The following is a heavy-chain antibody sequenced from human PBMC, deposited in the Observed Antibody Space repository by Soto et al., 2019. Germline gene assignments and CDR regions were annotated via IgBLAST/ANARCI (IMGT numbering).Heavy chain of an antibody. J-gene: IGHJ4*02. CDR2: IYYSGST. V-gene: IGHV4-39*01. Sequence: QLQLQESGPGLVKPSETLSLTCTVSGGSISSSSYYWGWIRQPPGKGLEWIGGIYYSGSTYYNPSLKGLFTISVDTSKNQYSLRLSSVTAADTAVYYCARGGRGTMIVVVIPGIFDYWGQGTLVTVSS. CDR1: GGSISSSSYY. CDR3: ARGGRGTMIVVVIPGIFDY. D-gene: IGHD3-22*01.